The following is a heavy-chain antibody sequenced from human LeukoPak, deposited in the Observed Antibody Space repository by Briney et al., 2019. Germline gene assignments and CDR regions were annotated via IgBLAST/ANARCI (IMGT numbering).Heavy chain of an antibody. CDR3: ARVGGDSSGYYYSVRYFDY. J-gene: IGHJ4*02. CDR2: IYYSGST. CDR1: GGSISSSSYY. Sequence: PSETLSLTCTVSGGSISSSSYYWSWIRQPPGKGLEWIGYIYYSGSTNYNPSLKSRVTISVDTSKNQFSLKLSSVTAADTAVYYCARVGGDSSGYYYSVRYFDYWGQGTLVTVSS. D-gene: IGHD3-22*01. V-gene: IGHV4-61*01.